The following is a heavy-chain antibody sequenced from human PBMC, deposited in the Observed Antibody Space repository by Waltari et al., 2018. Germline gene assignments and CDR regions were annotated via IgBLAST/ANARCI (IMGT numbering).Heavy chain of an antibody. CDR1: GFTFSSYS. CDR3: ARAGLSASGVVLDDAFDI. CDR2: ISRSSTYI. J-gene: IGHJ3*02. D-gene: IGHD3-3*01. V-gene: IGHV3-21*01. Sequence: EVQLVESGGGLVKSGGSQRLSCAASGFTFSSYSMNWVRQAPGKGLEWRAIISRSSTYIYYSDSVKGRFTISRDNAKNSVFLQMNSLRAEDTAMYYCARAGLSASGVVLDDAFDIWGQGTMVIVSS.